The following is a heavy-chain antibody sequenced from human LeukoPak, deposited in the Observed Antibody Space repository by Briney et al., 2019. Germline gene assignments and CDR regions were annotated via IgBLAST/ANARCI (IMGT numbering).Heavy chain of an antibody. CDR3: AKFINRTPARSYFDY. J-gene: IGHJ4*02. CDR2: ISGSGSGGST. CDR1: GFTFSSSA. Sequence: PGGSLRLSCAASGFTFSSSAMSWVRQAPGKGLEWVSSISGSGSGGSTYYADSVKGRFTISRDNSKNTLYLQMNSLRAEDTAVYYCAKFINRTPARSYFDYWGQGTLVTVSS. V-gene: IGHV3-23*01.